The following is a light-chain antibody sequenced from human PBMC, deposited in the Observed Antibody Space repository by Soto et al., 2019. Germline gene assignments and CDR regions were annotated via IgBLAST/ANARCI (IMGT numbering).Light chain of an antibody. V-gene: IGKV3-20*01. J-gene: IGKJ1*01. CDR3: KQYATSPRT. Sequence: EIVLTQSPGTLSLSPGERVTLYCKASQRVSNSYLAWYQQRPGQAPRLLIYGAFSRATDAPARFSGSESGREFTLTFDRRAPEDSSVYFCKQYATSPRTFGEGTEVEVK. CDR2: GAF. CDR1: QRVSNSY.